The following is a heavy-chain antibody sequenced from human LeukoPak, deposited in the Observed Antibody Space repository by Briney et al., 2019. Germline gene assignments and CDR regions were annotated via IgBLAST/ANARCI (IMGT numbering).Heavy chain of an antibody. CDR1: GYTFTGYY. CDR2: INPNSGGT. V-gene: IGHV1-2*02. CDR3: ARDFDDVNGHYYYLPDY. D-gene: IGHD3-22*01. J-gene: IGHJ4*02. Sequence: ASVKVSCKASGYTFTGYYMHWVRQAPGQGLEWMGWINPNSGGTNYAQKFQGRVTMTRDTSISTAYMELSRLRSDDTAVYYCARDFDDVNGHYYYLPDYWGQGILVTVSS.